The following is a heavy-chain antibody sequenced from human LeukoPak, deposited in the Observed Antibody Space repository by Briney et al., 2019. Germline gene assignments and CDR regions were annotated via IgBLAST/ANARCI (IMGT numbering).Heavy chain of an antibody. V-gene: IGHV3-21*01. CDR3: ARDGFHYYDSSGYIT. CDR1: GFTFSSYS. J-gene: IGHJ4*02. CDR2: ISSSSSYT. D-gene: IGHD3-22*01. Sequence: GGSLRLSCAASGFTFSSYSMNWVRQAPGKGLEWVSSISSSSSYTYYADSVKGRFTISRDNAKNSLYLQMNSLRAEDTAVYYCARDGFHYYDSSGYITWGQGTLVTVSS.